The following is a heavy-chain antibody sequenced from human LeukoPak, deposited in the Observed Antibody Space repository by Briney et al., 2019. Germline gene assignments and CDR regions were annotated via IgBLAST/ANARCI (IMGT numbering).Heavy chain of an antibody. V-gene: IGHV3-74*01. CDR1: GFTFSSYW. J-gene: IGHJ6*03. Sequence: GGSLRLSCAASGFTFSSYWMHWVRQAPGKGLVWVSRINSDGSSTTYADSVKGRFTISIDNATNTLYLQMNSLRAEDTAVYYCAKDGGVDHYYYYMDVWGKGATVTVSS. CDR3: AKDGGVDHYYYYMDV. D-gene: IGHD3-16*01. CDR2: INSDGSST.